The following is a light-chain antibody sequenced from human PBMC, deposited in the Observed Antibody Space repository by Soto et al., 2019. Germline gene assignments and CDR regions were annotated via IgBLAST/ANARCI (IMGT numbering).Light chain of an antibody. CDR2: AAS. Sequence: AIQMTQSPSSLSASVGDRVTITCRASQGIRNDLGWYQQKPGKAPKLLIYAASSLQSGVPSRFSGSGSGTDFTLTISSLHPEDFATYYGLQDYNYPWTFGQGTKVEIK. CDR3: LQDYNYPWT. CDR1: QGIRND. V-gene: IGKV1-6*01. J-gene: IGKJ1*01.